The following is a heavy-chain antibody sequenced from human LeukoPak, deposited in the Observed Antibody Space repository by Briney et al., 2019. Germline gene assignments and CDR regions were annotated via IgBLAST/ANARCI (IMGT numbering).Heavy chain of an antibody. V-gene: IGHV4-4*02. CDR1: GGSVSSTNW. CDR2: VHLDGRT. D-gene: IGHD6-25*01. Sequence: SETLSLTCGVSGGSVSSTNWWTWIRQPPGKGLEWIGEVHLDGRTNFNPSLKSRLTMTVDLSETHVSLKLTSVTAADTAVYYCAREGGFYRPLDYSGQGTLVTVSS. CDR3: AREGGFYRPLDY. J-gene: IGHJ4*02.